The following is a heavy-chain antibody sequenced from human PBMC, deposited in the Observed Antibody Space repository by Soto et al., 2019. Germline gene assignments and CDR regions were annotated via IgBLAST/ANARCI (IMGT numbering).Heavy chain of an antibody. CDR3: TRDASRDSSARGWFDP. J-gene: IGHJ5*02. CDR1: GFTFRSFT. V-gene: IGHV3-21*01. D-gene: IGHD6-13*01. Sequence: GGPLRLSCAASGFTFRSFTMNWARQAPGKGLEWVSTISSNSAYIYYTDALRGRFTISRDNAKNSLHLQMNSLRAEDTAVYYCTRDASRDSSARGWFDPWGPGTLVTVSS. CDR2: ISSNSAYI.